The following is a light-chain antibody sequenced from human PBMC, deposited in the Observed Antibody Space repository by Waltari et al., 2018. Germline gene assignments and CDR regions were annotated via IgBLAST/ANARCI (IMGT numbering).Light chain of an antibody. V-gene: IGLV2-14*03. CDR2: DVT. CDR3: SSWTDSDSLKLL. J-gene: IGLJ2*01. CDR1: SSDVGGSNY. Sequence: QSALTQPASVSGSPGQSITISCTGTSSDVGGSNYVSWYQQHPGKVPQLMIYDVTNRPSGVSNRSSGSKSGNTASLTISGLQAEDEADYYCSSWTDSDSLKLLFGGGTKLTVL.